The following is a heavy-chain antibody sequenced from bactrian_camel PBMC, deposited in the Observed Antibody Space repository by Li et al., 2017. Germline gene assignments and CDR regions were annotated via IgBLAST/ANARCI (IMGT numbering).Heavy chain of an antibody. CDR2: IRDDITT. V-gene: IGHV3S53*01. J-gene: IGHJ4*01. CDR3: VASVGCGNPAGFYY. D-gene: IGHD1*01. CDR1: GSTYTLPC. Sequence: HVQLVESGGGSVLAGGSLRLSCAASGSTYTLPCMGWFRQAPGKEREAVARIRDDITTTYYADSVRGRFTIARDNAKNTVYLQMNSLRPEDTAMYRCVASVGCGNPAGFYYWGQGTQVTVS.